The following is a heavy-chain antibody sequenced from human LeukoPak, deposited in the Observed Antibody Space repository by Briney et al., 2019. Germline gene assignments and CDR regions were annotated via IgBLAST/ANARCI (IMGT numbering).Heavy chain of an antibody. J-gene: IGHJ4*02. CDR3: AKDYDYVWGSYRHFDY. CDR1: GFTFSSYG. CDR2: IRYDGSNK. D-gene: IGHD3-16*02. Sequence: GGSLRLSCAASGFTFSSYGMHWVRQAPGKGLEWVAFIRYDGSNKYYADSVKGRFTISRYNSKNTLYLQMNSLRAEDTAVYYCAKDYDYVWGSYRHFDYWGQGTLVTVSS. V-gene: IGHV3-30*02.